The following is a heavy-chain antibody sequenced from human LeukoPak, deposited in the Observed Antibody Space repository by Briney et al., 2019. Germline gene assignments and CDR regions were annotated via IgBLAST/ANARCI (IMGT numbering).Heavy chain of an antibody. J-gene: IGHJ4*02. CDR3: AKATGYLL. CDR2: ISVSGGST. D-gene: IGHD1-14*01. Sequence: QTGGSLRLSCVASGFTFSSHAMSWVRQAPGKGLEWVSGISVSGGSTYYADSVKGRFTISRDNSENTLYLQMNSLRAEDTAVYYCAKATGYLLWGQGTLVIVSS. CDR1: GFTFSSHA. V-gene: IGHV3-23*01.